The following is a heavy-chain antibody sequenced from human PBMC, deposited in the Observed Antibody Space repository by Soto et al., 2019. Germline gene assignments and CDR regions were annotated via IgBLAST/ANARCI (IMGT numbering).Heavy chain of an antibody. V-gene: IGHV3-23*01. J-gene: IGHJ4*02. CDR2: ISGSGGST. D-gene: IGHD3-3*01. CDR1: GFTFSSYA. CDR3: ASPPLGDFWSGPDY. Sequence: GGSLILSCAASGFTFSSYAMSWVRQAPGKGLEWVSAISGSGGSTYYADSVKGRFTISRDDSKNTLYLQMNSLRAEDTAVYYCASPPLGDFWSGPDYWGQGTLVTVSS.